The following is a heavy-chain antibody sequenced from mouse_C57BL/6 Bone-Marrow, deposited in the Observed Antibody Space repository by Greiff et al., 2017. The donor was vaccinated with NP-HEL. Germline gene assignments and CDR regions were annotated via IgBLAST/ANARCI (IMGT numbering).Heavy chain of an antibody. CDR2: IHPNSGST. CDR3: ARWITTVVADYYAMDY. CDR1: GYTFTSYW. D-gene: IGHD1-1*01. Sequence: QVQLQQPGAELVKPGASVKLSCKASGYTFTSYWMHWVKQRPGQGLEWIGMIHPNSGSTNYNEKFKSKATLTVDKSSSTAYMQLSSLTSEDSAVYYCARWITTVVADYYAMDYWGQGTSVTVSS. J-gene: IGHJ4*01. V-gene: IGHV1-64*01.